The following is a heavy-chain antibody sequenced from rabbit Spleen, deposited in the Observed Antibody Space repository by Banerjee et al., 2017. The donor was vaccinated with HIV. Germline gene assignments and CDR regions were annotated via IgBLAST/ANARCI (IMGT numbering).Heavy chain of an antibody. CDR3: AANYNL. CDR1: GFSFSSRYW. CDR2: IDISGGDT. Sequence: QSLEESGGDLVKPGASLTLTCTASGFSFSSRYWICWVRQAPGKGLEWIACIDISGGDTYHATWAKGRFTISQTSSTTVTLQLTSLTAADTATYFCAANYNLWGPGTLVTVS. V-gene: IGHV1S40*01. J-gene: IGHJ4*01.